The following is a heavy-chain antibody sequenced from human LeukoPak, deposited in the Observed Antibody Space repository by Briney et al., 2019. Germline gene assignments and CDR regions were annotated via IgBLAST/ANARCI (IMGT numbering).Heavy chain of an antibody. Sequence: GGSLRLSCAASGFTFSDYYMSWIRQAPGKGLEWASYISSSGSTIYYADSVKGRFTISRDNAKNSLYLQMNSLRAEDTAVYYCASPFYCSSTSCYPYYYYYMDVWGKGTTVTVSS. CDR1: GFTFSDYY. V-gene: IGHV3-11*01. D-gene: IGHD2-2*01. CDR2: ISSSGSTI. CDR3: ASPFYCSSTSCYPYYYYYMDV. J-gene: IGHJ6*03.